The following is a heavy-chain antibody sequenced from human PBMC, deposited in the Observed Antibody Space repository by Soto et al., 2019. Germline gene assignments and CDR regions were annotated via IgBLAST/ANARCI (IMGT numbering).Heavy chain of an antibody. CDR2: IIPIFGTA. D-gene: IGHD3-3*01. V-gene: IGHV1-69*01. Sequence: QVLLVQSGTEVKKPGSSVKVSCQASGGTSSDYALTWVRQAPGQGLEWMGGIIPIFGTANYAQRFQGRVSITANEPWSTATRKLRSWKSEDTAFYYWGESLKYGWEIFDAPEPWGHGTMVMVSS. CDR3: GESLKYGWEIFDAPEP. J-gene: IGHJ3*01. CDR1: GGTSSDYA.